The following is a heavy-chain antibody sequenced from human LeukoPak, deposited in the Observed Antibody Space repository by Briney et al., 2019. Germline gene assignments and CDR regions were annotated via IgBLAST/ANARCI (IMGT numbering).Heavy chain of an antibody. CDR1: GDSVSINSAA. J-gene: IGHJ5*02. V-gene: IGHV6-1*01. CDR3: ARGLVATKRFDP. Sequence: SPTLSLTCAISGDSVSINSAAWNWIRQSPSRGLEWLGRTYYRSKWYNDYAVSVKSRITINPDTSKNQFSLQLNSVTPEDTAVYYCARGLVATKRFDPWGQGTLVTVSS. D-gene: IGHD5-12*01. CDR2: TYYRSKWYN.